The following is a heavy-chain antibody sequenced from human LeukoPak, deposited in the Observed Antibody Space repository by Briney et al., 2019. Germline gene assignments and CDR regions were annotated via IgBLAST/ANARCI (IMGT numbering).Heavy chain of an antibody. Sequence: SETLSLTCTVSGGSITSGTFYWGWTRQPPGKGLEWIGTIHHSGSTSYNPSLQSRATISVDTPNNQFSLKLSSVTAADTAVYYCARDLVTVTKGFDIWGQGTMVSVSS. V-gene: IGHV4-39*07. D-gene: IGHD4-17*01. CDR1: GGSITSGTFY. CDR2: IHHSGST. J-gene: IGHJ3*02. CDR3: ARDLVTVTKGFDI.